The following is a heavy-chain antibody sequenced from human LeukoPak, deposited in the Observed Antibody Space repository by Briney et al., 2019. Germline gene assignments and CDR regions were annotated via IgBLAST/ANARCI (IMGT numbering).Heavy chain of an antibody. CDR2: IYSGGTT. D-gene: IGHD1-26*01. V-gene: IGHV3-53*01. CDR3: ARATLGAATFDY. J-gene: IGHJ4*02. Sequence: PRGSLRLSCAPSRFTLSSNYISWVRQAPEKGREWVSLIYSGGTTYYADSVKARFTTSRDYSKNTLYLQMDRLRAEDTAVYYCARATLGAATFDYWGQGTLVTVSS. CDR1: RFTLSSNY.